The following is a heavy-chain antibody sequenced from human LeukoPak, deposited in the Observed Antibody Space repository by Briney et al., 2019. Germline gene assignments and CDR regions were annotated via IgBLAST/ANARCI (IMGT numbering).Heavy chain of an antibody. J-gene: IGHJ4*02. Sequence: SGGSLRLSCAASGFSFCSHPMNWVRQAPGKGLEWVSGITGSGDYTYYIDSVQGRFTISRDNSKNMLFLQMNSLRAEDTAVYYCARGVMAARLYYFDYWGRGILVTVSS. V-gene: IGHV3-23*01. CDR3: ARGVMAARLYYFDY. CDR2: ITGSGDYT. CDR1: GFSFCSHP. D-gene: IGHD2-21*01.